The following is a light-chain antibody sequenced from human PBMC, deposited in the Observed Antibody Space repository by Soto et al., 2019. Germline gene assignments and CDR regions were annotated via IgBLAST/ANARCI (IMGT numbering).Light chain of an antibody. CDR3: QQRSNLIT. Sequence: EIVLTQSPATLSVSPGERATLSCRASQSVSVYLDWYQQKSGQAPRLLIYDASKRATGIPARFSGSGSGTDFPLTNSSLGPGDISGYYCQQRSNLITFGGGTKVEIK. CDR1: QSVSVY. CDR2: DAS. J-gene: IGKJ4*01. V-gene: IGKV3-11*01.